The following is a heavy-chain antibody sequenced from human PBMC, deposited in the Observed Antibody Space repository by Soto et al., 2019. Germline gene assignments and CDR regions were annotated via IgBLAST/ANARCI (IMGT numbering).Heavy chain of an antibody. Sequence: QVQLVQSGAEVKKPGASVKVSCKTSGYTLNTYGITGVRQAPGQGLEWMGWISANNDHTNYPQKLQGRVTMTTDTSTSTAYMELRSLTSDYTAVYSCARGTYFDYWGQGTRVTVSS. CDR1: GYTLNTYG. CDR2: ISANNDHT. J-gene: IGHJ4*02. CDR3: ARGTYFDY. V-gene: IGHV1-18*01.